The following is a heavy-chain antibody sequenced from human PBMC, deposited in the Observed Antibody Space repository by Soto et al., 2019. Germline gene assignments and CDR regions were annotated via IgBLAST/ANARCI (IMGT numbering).Heavy chain of an antibody. Sequence: GWSLRLSCAASGFTFSSYAMSWVRQAPGKGQEWVSAISGSGGSTYYADSVKGRFTISRDNPKNTLYLQMNSLKTEYTAVYYCTTGPGYFCITSCYVREYYYYYWGQGSLVTVSS. CDR1: GFTFSSYA. CDR2: ISGSGGST. J-gene: IGHJ4*02. CDR3: TTGPGYFCITSCYVREYYYYY. D-gene: IGHD2-2*03. V-gene: IGHV3-23*01.